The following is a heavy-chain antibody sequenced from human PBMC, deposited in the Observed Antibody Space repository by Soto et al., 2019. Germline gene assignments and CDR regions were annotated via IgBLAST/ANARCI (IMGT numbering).Heavy chain of an antibody. J-gene: IGHJ4*02. Sequence: PSETLSLTCTVSGGSISSYYWSWIRQPPGKGLEWIGYIYYSVSTNYNPSLKSRVTISVDTSKNQFSLKLSSVTAADTAVYYCARDHPIAVAPDYWGQGTLVTVSS. CDR1: GGSISSYY. CDR2: IYYSVST. V-gene: IGHV4-59*01. D-gene: IGHD6-19*01. CDR3: ARDHPIAVAPDY.